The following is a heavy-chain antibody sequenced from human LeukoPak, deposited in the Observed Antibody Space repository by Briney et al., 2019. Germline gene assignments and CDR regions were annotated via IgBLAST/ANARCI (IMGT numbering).Heavy chain of an antibody. J-gene: IGHJ4*02. V-gene: IGHV3-23*01. CDR3: AKDSSSGWYEPRLDY. CDR2: ISGSGGST. D-gene: IGHD6-19*01. CDR1: GFTFSSYA. Sequence: GGSLRLSCAASGFTFSSYAMSWVRQAPGKGLEWVSAISGSGGSTYYADSVKGWFTISRDNSKNTLYLQMNSLRAEDTAVYYCAKDSSSGWYEPRLDYWGQGTLVTVSS.